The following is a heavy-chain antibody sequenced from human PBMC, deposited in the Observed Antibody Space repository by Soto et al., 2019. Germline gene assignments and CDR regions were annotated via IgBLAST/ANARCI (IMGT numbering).Heavy chain of an antibody. CDR1: GYTFTSYG. CDR2: ISAYNGNT. Sequence: ASVKVSCKASGYTFTSYGISWVRQAPGQGLEWMGWISAYNGNTNYAQKLQGRVTMTTDTSTSTAYMEPRSLRSDDTAVYYCAREAASAWYSYPLDPWGQGTLVTVSS. CDR3: AREAASAWYSYPLDP. J-gene: IGHJ5*02. V-gene: IGHV1-18*01. D-gene: IGHD6-19*01.